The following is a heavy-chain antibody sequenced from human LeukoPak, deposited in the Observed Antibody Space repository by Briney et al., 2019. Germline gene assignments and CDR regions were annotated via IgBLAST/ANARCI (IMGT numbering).Heavy chain of an antibody. Sequence: GGSLRLSCAASGFTFSSYWMSWVRQAPGKGLEWVANRKQDGSEKYYVDTVKGRFTISRDNAKNSLYLQMNSLRAEDTSVYYCARIEEQPKGGYWGQGTLVTVS. V-gene: IGHV3-7*01. CDR1: GFTFSSYW. CDR3: ARIEEQPKGGY. J-gene: IGHJ4*02. CDR2: RKQDGSEK. D-gene: IGHD6-13*01.